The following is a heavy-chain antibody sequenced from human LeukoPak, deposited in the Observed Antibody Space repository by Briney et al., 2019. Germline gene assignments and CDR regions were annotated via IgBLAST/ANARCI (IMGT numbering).Heavy chain of an antibody. CDR2: INAGNGNT. CDR3: ASQLGGYSYGYYYYGMDV. J-gene: IGHJ6*02. D-gene: IGHD5-18*01. V-gene: IGHV1-3*01. Sequence: ASVKVSCKASGYTFTSYAMHWVRQAPGQRLEWMGWINAGNGNTKYSQKFQGRVTITRDTSASTAYMELSSLRSEDTAVYYCASQLGGYSYGYYYYGMDVWGQGTTVTVSS. CDR1: GYTFTSYA.